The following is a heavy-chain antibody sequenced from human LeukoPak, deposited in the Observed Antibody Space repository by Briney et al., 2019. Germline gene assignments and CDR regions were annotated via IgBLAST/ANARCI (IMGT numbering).Heavy chain of an antibody. CDR3: ARHQYYYDTRAYYIDY. J-gene: IGHJ4*02. CDR2: IYPGGSDT. V-gene: IGHV5-51*01. Sequence: GESLKISCKGSGYTFSSYWIGWARQMPGKGLEWMGIIYPGGSDTRYSPPFQGQVPISADKSVSTAYVQWNSLRASDTAMYYCARHQYYYDTRAYYIDYWGQGTLVTVSS. CDR1: GYTFSSYW. D-gene: IGHD3-22*01.